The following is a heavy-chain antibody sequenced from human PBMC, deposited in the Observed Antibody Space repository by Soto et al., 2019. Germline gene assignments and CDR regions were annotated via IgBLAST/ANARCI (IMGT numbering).Heavy chain of an antibody. D-gene: IGHD2-2*01. Sequence: GGCLILSCAACGFTFSSDWISWVRQAPGKGLEWVANIKQDGSEKYYVDSVKGRFTISRDNAKNSLYLQMNSLRAEDTAVYYCARDGDIVVVPAAKEKAFDYWGQGTLVTVSS. V-gene: IGHV3-7*01. CDR2: IKQDGSEK. CDR3: ARDGDIVVVPAAKEKAFDY. J-gene: IGHJ4*02. CDR1: GFTFSSDW.